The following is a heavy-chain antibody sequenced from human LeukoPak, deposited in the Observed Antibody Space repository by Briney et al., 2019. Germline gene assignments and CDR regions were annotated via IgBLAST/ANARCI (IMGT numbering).Heavy chain of an antibody. V-gene: IGHV3-49*04. D-gene: IGHD4-17*01. CDR1: GFAFGDYA. J-gene: IGHJ4*02. CDR2: IRSKAYGGTT. Sequence: GGSLRLSCTASGFAFGDYAMSWVRQAPGKGLEWVGFIRSKAYGGTTEYAASVKGRFTISRDDSKSIAYLQMNSLKTEDTAVYYCTSNQAVTVRPDYWGQGTLVTVSS. CDR3: TSNQAVTVRPDY.